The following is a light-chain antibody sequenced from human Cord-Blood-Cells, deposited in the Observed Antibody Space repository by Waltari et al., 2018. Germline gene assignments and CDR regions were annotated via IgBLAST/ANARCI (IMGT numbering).Light chain of an antibody. CDR3: SSYTSSSTLV. Sequence: QSALTQPPSVSGSPGQSVTISCTGTSSDVGSYNSVSWSQQPPGTAPKLMIYEVSNRPSGVPDRFSGSKSGNTASLTISGLQAEDEADYYCSSYTSSSTLVFGGGTKLTVL. V-gene: IGLV2-18*02. CDR1: SSDVGSYNS. CDR2: EVS. J-gene: IGLJ2*01.